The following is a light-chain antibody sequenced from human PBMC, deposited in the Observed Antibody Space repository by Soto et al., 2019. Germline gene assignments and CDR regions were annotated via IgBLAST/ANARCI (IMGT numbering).Light chain of an antibody. CDR2: DVN. CDR3: SSYTSGSLYV. V-gene: IGLV2-14*03. Sequence: HSVLNQPAPLSGSPGQSGSLSRTGNSSDVGGYNYVSWYQQHPGKAPKVMIYDVNNRPSGVSDRFSGSKSGNTASLTISGLQADDEADYYCSSYTSGSLYVFGNGTKVTVL. J-gene: IGLJ1*01. CDR1: SSDVGGYNY.